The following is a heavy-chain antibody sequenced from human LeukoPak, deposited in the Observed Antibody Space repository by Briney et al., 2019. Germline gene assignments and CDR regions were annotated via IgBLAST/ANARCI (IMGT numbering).Heavy chain of an antibody. Sequence: ASVKVSCKASGYTFTSYGISWVRQAPGQGLEWMGWISAYNGNTNYAQKLQGRVTMTTDTSTSTAYMELRSLRSDDTAVYYCARDIFSYGSGSYYWDAFDIWGQGTLVIVSS. D-gene: IGHD3-10*01. CDR1: GYTFTSYG. CDR3: ARDIFSYGSGSYYWDAFDI. V-gene: IGHV1-18*01. CDR2: ISAYNGNT. J-gene: IGHJ4*02.